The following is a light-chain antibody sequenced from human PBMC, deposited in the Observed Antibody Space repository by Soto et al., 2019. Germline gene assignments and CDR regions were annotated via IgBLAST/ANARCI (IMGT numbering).Light chain of an antibody. CDR3: QQYNSHSGT. Sequence: DIQMTQSPSTLSASVGDRVTITCRASQSISSWLAWYQQKPGKVPKVLIYKASSLESGVPSRFSGSGSGTEFTLTISGLQPDDFATYYCQQYNSHSGTFGQGTKVEIK. V-gene: IGKV1-5*03. CDR2: KAS. J-gene: IGKJ1*01. CDR1: QSISSW.